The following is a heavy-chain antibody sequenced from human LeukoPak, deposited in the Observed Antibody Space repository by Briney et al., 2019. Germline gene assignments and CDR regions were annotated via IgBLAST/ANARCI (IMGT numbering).Heavy chain of an antibody. J-gene: IGHJ6*03. CDR2: INHSGST. Sequence: SETLSLTCAVYGGSFSGYYWSWIRQPPGKGLEWIGEINHSGSTNYNPSLKSRVTISVDTSKNQFSLKLSSVTAADTAVYYCARGYCSSTSCPTHYYYMDVWGKGTTVTV. D-gene: IGHD2-2*01. CDR3: ARGYCSSTSCPTHYYYMDV. CDR1: GGSFSGYY. V-gene: IGHV4-34*01.